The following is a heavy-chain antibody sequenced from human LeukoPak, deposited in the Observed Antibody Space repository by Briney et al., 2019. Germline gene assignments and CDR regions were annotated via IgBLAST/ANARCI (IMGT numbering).Heavy chain of an antibody. D-gene: IGHD2-21*01. CDR2: INPNSGCT. Sequence: ASVKVSCKTSGYSFTDYYMHWVRQAPGQGLEWMGWINPNSGCTSYAQKFQGRVTMTRDTSITKVYMEVRWVTSDDTAIYYCARAERLHGGPYLIGPWGQGTLVTVSS. CDR3: ARAERLHGGPYLIGP. J-gene: IGHJ5*02. V-gene: IGHV1-2*02. CDR1: GYSFTDYY.